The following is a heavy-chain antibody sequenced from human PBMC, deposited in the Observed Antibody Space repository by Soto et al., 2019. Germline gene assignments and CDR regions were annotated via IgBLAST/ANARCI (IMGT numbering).Heavy chain of an antibody. CDR2: IIPVFDTV. V-gene: IGHV1-69*01. Sequence: QEQLVQSGAEVKKSGSSVKVSCKDTGGLFSSYAVSWVRQAPGQGLEWMGGIIPVFDTVYYAQKFQGRVTITADESTNTAHMELSRLRSEDTAMYYCARGGSGYVWVNEFWGQGTLVTVSS. CDR1: GGLFSSYA. D-gene: IGHD3-22*01. J-gene: IGHJ4*02. CDR3: ARGGSGYVWVNEF.